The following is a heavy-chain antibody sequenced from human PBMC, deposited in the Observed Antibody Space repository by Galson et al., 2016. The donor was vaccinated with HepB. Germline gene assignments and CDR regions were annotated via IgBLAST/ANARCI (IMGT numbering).Heavy chain of an antibody. CDR3: ASLGSLGSFSRGLY. Sequence: SLRLSCAASGFTFNHYAMHWVRQAPGKGLEYVSTVSSDGVDTYYADSVKGRFTISRDNSKNTLYLHMSSLRAEDTAVYYCASLGSLGSFSRGLYWGQGTLVTVSS. CDR2: VSSDGVDT. D-gene: IGHD3-10*01. CDR1: GFTFNHYA. J-gene: IGHJ4*02. V-gene: IGHV3-64D*06.